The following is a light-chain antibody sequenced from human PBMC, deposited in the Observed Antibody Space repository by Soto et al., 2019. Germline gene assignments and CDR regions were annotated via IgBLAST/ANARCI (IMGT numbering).Light chain of an antibody. CDR2: DAS. CDR1: QSVSSY. Sequence: ILLTQSPAPLSLSPWEGATLSCRASQSVSSYLAWYQQKPGQAPRLLIYDASNRATGIPARFSGSGSGTDFTLTISSLEPEDFAVYYCQQRCNWPLTFGQGTKVDIK. V-gene: IGKV3-11*01. CDR3: QQRCNWPLT. J-gene: IGKJ1*01.